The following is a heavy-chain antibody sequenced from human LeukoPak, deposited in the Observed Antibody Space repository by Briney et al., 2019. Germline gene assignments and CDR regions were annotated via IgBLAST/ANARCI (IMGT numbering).Heavy chain of an antibody. V-gene: IGHV3-66*02. CDR2: IYVGGHT. Sequence: GGSLRLSCAASGFAVSNNYMSWVRQAPGKGLEWVAVIYVGGHTDYADSVKGRFTISRDSSKNTLYLQMNSLRPEDTAEYYCARARCDTCGYGSWGQGTLVTVSS. CDR1: GFAVSNNY. CDR3: ARARCDTCGYGS. J-gene: IGHJ5*02. D-gene: IGHD3-22*01.